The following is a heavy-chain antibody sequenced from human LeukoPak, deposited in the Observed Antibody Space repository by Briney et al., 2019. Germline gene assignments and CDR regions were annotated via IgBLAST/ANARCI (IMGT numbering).Heavy chain of an antibody. J-gene: IGHJ4*02. CDR2: INPNSGGT. Sequence: ASVKVSCKASGYTFTGYYMHWVRQAPGQGLEWMGWINPNSGGTNYAQKFQGWVTMTRDTSISTAYTELSRLRSDDTAVYYCARGAEYYYGSGSYYYWGQGTLVTVSS. CDR3: ARGAEYYYGSGSYYY. D-gene: IGHD3-10*01. CDR1: GYTFTGYY. V-gene: IGHV1-2*04.